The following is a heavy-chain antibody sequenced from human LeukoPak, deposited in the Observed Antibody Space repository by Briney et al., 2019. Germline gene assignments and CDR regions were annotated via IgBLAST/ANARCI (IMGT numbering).Heavy chain of an antibody. CDR2: INPNSGGT. Sequence: ASVNVSCKASGYTFTGYYMHWVRQAPGQGLEWMGWINPNSGGTNYAQKFQGWVTMTRDTSISTAYMELSRLRSDDTAVYYCARDCGGDCYDPAFDIWGQGTMVTVSS. V-gene: IGHV1-2*04. D-gene: IGHD2-21*02. CDR3: ARDCGGDCYDPAFDI. CDR1: GYTFTGYY. J-gene: IGHJ3*02.